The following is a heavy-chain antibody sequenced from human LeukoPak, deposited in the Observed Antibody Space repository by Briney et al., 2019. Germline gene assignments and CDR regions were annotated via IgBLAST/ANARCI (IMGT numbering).Heavy chain of an antibody. CDR3: ARGGGATRIDY. J-gene: IGHJ4*02. Sequence: SQTLSLTCSVSGDSIRSGTYYWSWIRQPAGQGLEWIGRIYTSGSTSYNTSLKSRVTISVDTTKNQFSLKLTSVTAADTAVYYCARGGGATRIDYWGQGTLVTVSS. D-gene: IGHD5-12*01. CDR2: IYTSGST. CDR1: GDSIRSGTYY. V-gene: IGHV4-61*02.